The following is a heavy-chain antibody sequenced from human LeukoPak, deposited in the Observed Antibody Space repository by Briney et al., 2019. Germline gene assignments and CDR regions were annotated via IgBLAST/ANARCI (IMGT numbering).Heavy chain of an antibody. CDR3: GKGLVTAIDY. J-gene: IGHJ4*02. Sequence: PGRSLRLSCAASGFTFSNYAVSWVRQAPGKGLEWVSSISGSGDGTYSGDSVKGRFTISRDNSKNTVDLQMNSLRAEDTAVYYCGKGLVTAIDYWGQGTLVSVSA. CDR1: GFTFSNYA. CDR2: ISGSGDGT. V-gene: IGHV3-23*01. D-gene: IGHD2-21*02.